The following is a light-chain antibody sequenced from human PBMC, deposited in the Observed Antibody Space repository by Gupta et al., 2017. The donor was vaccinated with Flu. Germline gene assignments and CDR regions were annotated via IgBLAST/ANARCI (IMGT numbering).Light chain of an antibody. J-gene: IGKJ2*01. CDR1: QSVSTRS. Sequence: EFVLTQSPGTLSLSPGEIATLSCRASQSVSTRSLAWYQQKPGQAPRLLIYGASTRATGIPDRFSGSGSVTDFTLTISRLEPEDFAVYYCQQYGTSHTFGQWTKLEIK. V-gene: IGKV3-20*01. CDR2: GAS. CDR3: QQYGTSHT.